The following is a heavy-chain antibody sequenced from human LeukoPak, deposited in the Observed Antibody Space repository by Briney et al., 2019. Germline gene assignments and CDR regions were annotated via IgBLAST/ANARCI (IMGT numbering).Heavy chain of an antibody. D-gene: IGHD2-15*01. CDR1: EFTFSNYG. CDR2: ISSSSSYI. V-gene: IGHV3-21*01. CDR3: ARGTCSGGSCYWAFDY. Sequence: PGGSLRLSCAASEFTFSNYGMNWVRQAPGKGLEWVSSISSSSSYIYYADSVTGRFTISRDNAKNSLYLQMNSLRAEDTAVYYCARGTCSGGSCYWAFDYWGQGTLVTVSS. J-gene: IGHJ4*02.